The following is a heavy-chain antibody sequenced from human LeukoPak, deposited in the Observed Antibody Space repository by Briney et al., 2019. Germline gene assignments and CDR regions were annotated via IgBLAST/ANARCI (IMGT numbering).Heavy chain of an antibody. V-gene: IGHV4-61*02. Sequence: SETLSLTCTVSGGSISSGPYYWSWIRQPAGKGLEWIGRIYSSGRTNYNPSLKSRVTISLDTSKNQISLKVSSVTAADTAVYYCARDPYCTNGVCLVPRYMDVWGKGTTVTVSS. J-gene: IGHJ6*03. CDR2: IYSSGRT. CDR1: GGSISSGPYY. CDR3: ARDPYCTNGVCLVPRYMDV. D-gene: IGHD2-8*01.